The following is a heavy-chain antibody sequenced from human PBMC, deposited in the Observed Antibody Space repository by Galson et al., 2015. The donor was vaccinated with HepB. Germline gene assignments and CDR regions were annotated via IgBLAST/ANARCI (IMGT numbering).Heavy chain of an antibody. D-gene: IGHD2-2*01. Sequence: SCKASGGTFSSYAISWVRQAPGQGLEWMGGIIPIFGTANYAQKFQGRVTITADESTSTAYMELSSLRSEDTAVYYCARGGVEYCSSTSCYSYYYYYYGMDVWGQGTTVTVSS. CDR2: IIPIFGTA. CDR3: ARGGVEYCSSTSCYSYYYYYYGMDV. CDR1: GGTFSSYA. J-gene: IGHJ6*02. V-gene: IGHV1-69*01.